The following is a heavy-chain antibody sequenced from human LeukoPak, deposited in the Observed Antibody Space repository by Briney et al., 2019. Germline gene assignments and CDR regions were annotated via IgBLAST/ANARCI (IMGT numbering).Heavy chain of an antibody. V-gene: IGHV3-9*01. J-gene: IGHJ4*02. Sequence: PGGSLRLSCAASGFTFDDYAMHWVRQAPGKGLEWASGISWNSGSIGYADSVKGRFTISRDNAKNSLYLQMNSLRAEDTALYYCAKVRRPAVAGTDDDYFDYWGQGTLVTVSS. CDR2: ISWNSGSI. CDR3: AKVRRPAVAGTDDDYFDY. CDR1: GFTFDDYA. D-gene: IGHD6-19*01.